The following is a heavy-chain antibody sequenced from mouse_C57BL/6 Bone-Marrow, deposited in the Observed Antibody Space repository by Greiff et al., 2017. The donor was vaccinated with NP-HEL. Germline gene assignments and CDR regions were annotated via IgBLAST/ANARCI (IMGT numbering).Heavy chain of an antibody. J-gene: IGHJ2*01. V-gene: IGHV5-6*01. CDR3: ARSIVTFDY. CDR2: ISSGGSYT. Sequence: EVMLVESGGDLVKPGGSLKLSCAASGFTFSSYGMSWVRQTPDKRLEWVATISSGGSYTYYPDSVKGRFTISRDNAKNTLYLQMSSLKAEDTAMYYCARSIVTFDYWGQGTTLTVSS. D-gene: IGHD2-5*01. CDR1: GFTFSSYG.